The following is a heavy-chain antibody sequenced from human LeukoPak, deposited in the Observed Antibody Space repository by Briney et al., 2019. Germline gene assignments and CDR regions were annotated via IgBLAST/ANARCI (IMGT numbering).Heavy chain of an antibody. CDR1: GFTFSDYW. D-gene: IGHD2/OR15-2a*01. CDR2: ITHGGDSA. CDR3: ARDSGVSTPLDH. V-gene: IGHV3-74*03. Sequence: GGSPRLSCQASGFTFSDYWIHWVRQAPGKGLVWVSRITHGGDSAEYAGSVEGRFTTSRDNAKNTVYLQLNSLRAEDTAVYYCARDSGVSTPLDHWGQGALVTVSS. J-gene: IGHJ4*02.